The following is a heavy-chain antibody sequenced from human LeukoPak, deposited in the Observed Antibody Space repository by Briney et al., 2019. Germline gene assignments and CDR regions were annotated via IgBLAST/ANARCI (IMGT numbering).Heavy chain of an antibody. CDR2: IRSKAYGGTT. J-gene: IGHJ4*02. Sequence: GGSLRPSCTASGFTFGDYAMSWVRQAPGKGLEWVGFIRSKAYGGTTEYAASVKGRFTISRDDSKSIAYLQMNSLKTEDTAVYYCTRDLEMATIDSYWGQGTLVTVSS. CDR3: TRDLEMATIDSY. D-gene: IGHD5-24*01. CDR1: GFTFGDYA. V-gene: IGHV3-49*04.